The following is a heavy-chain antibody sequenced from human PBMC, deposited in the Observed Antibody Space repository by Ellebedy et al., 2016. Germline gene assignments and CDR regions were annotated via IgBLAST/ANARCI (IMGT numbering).Heavy chain of an antibody. V-gene: IGHV4-34*01. J-gene: IGHJ3*02. Sequence: SQTLSLPCAVYSGSFSGYYWSWISEPPGKGLEWSGEINHSGCTNYNPSLKSRVTISVDTTKNQFSLKLSSVTAAYTAVYYCAACIAAADPPSKPNPNDAFDIWGQGTMVTVSS. CDR2: INHSGCT. CDR3: AACIAAADPPSKPNPNDAFDI. CDR1: SGSFSGYY. D-gene: IGHD6-13*01.